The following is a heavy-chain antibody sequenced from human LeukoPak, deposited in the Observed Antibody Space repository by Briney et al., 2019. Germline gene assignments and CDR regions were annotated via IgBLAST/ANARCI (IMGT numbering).Heavy chain of an antibody. CDR3: ARDGGWLQTQNHYYYHGLDV. CDR2: IIPILDMA. Sequence: SVKVSCTASGGAFSSYGITWVRQAPGQGPEWMGRIIPILDMADYAQEFQGRVTITADKSTSTAYMEMSSLRSEDTAVYYCARDGGWLQTQNHYYYHGLDVWGQGTTVTVSS. CDR1: GGAFSSYG. D-gene: IGHD5-24*01. V-gene: IGHV1-69*04. J-gene: IGHJ6*02.